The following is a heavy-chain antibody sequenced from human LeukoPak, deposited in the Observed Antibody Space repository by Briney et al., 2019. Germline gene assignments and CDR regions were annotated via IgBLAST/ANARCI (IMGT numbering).Heavy chain of an antibody. D-gene: IGHD1-26*01. CDR1: GFTFRNFG. V-gene: IGHV3-30*02. J-gene: IGHJ2*01. CDR3: ARHAEWEPPGFDL. CDR2: IRYDGSNT. Sequence: WGAPRLPCAGAGFTFRNFGMHRVPPAPRKGAGGVGFIRYDGSNTYYADSVKGRFTISRDNSRNTLYLQMNSLRAEDTAVYYCARHAEWEPPGFDLWGRGTLVTVSS.